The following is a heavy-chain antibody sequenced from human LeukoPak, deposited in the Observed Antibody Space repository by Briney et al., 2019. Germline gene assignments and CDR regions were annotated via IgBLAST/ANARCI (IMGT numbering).Heavy chain of an antibody. J-gene: IGHJ6*03. V-gene: IGHV4-34*01. CDR2: INHSGST. CDR1: GGSFSGYY. D-gene: IGHD2-15*01. CDR3: ARGAVVAATRVYYYYMDV. Sequence: SETLSLTCAVYGGSFSGYYWSWIRQPPGKGLEWIGEINHSGSTNYNPSLKSRVTISVDTSKNQFSLKLSSVTAADTAVYYCARGAVVAATRVYYYYMDVWGKGTTVTVSS.